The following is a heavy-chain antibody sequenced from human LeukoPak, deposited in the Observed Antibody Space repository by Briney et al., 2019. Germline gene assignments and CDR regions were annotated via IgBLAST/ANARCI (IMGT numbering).Heavy chain of an antibody. J-gene: IGHJ4*02. CDR2: INHSGST. Sequence: SETLSLTCAVYGGSFSGYYWSWIRQPPGKELEWIGEINHSGSTNYNPSLKSRVTISVDTSKNQFSLKLSSVTAADTAVYYCARGSTADSSGYYHVPFDYWGQGTLVTVSS. D-gene: IGHD3-22*01. CDR3: ARGSTADSSGYYHVPFDY. V-gene: IGHV4-34*01. CDR1: GGSFSGYY.